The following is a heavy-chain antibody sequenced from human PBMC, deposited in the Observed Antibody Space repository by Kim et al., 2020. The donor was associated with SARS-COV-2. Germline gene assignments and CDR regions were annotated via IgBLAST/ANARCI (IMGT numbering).Heavy chain of an antibody. CDR2: IYYSGST. V-gene: IGHV4-39*01. D-gene: IGHD2-2*01. CDR1: GFTFSDYY. CDR3: ARHSRIVVVPAAILA. J-gene: IGHJ1*01. Sequence: GSLRLSCAASGFTFSDYYMSWIRQAPGKGLEWIGSIYYSGSTYYNPSLKSRVTISVDTSKNQFSLKLSSVTAADTAVYYCARHSRIVVVPAAILAWGQG.